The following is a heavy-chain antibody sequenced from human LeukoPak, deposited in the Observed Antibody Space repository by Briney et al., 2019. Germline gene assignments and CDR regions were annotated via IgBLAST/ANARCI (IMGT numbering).Heavy chain of an antibody. CDR2: ISSSGSTI. CDR1: GFTFSSYE. V-gene: IGHV3-48*03. J-gene: IGHJ3*02. D-gene: IGHD3-9*01. CDR3: ARDSPDYDILTGYYIGAFDI. Sequence: HSGGSLRLSCAASGFTFSSYEMNSVRQAPGKGLEWVSYISSSGSTIYYADSVKGRFTISRDNAKNSLYLQMNSLRAEDTAVYYCARDSPDYDILTGYYIGAFDIWGQGTMVTVSS.